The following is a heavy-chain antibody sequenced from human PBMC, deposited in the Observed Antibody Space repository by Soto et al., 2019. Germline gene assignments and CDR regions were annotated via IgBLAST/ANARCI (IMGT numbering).Heavy chain of an antibody. J-gene: IGHJ3*02. D-gene: IGHD6-19*01. CDR1: GFTVSSNY. V-gene: IGHV3-53*04. Sequence: EVQLVESGGGLVQPGGSLRLSCAASGFTVSSNYMSWVRQAPGKGLGWVSVIFTGGSTYYADSVKGRFTISRHSSKNTVYLQMNRLRAEDTAVYYCARDRYSSGWLDAFDIWGQGTMVTVSS. CDR3: ARDRYSSGWLDAFDI. CDR2: IFTGGST.